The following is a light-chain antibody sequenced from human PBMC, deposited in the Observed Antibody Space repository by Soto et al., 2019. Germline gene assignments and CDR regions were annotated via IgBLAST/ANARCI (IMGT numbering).Light chain of an antibody. CDR3: HQYDSLPLT. V-gene: IGKV1-33*01. CDR2: DAS. CDR1: QDINNY. Sequence: DFQMTPSPSSLSASVGDTVTITCQASQDINNYLNWYQQKPGKAPKLLIYDASTLATGVPSRFSGSASGTDFTLTISSLQPEDIATYYCHQYDSLPLTFGGGTRVEIK. J-gene: IGKJ4*01.